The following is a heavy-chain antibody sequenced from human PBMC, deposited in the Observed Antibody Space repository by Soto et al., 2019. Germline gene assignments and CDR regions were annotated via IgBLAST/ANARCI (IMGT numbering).Heavy chain of an antibody. V-gene: IGHV3-23*01. J-gene: IGHJ2*01. CDR2: ITGGGGAT. D-gene: IGHD1-1*01. CDR3: AKFDVDLLEYWYLEL. CDR1: GFTFSAYA. Sequence: EVQLLESGGGLVQPGGSLRLSCAASGFTFSAYAMGWVRLAPGKGLKWVSTITGGGGATHYADSVKGRFTISRDDSKNTLYAQMNSLRAEHTAVYYCAKFDVDLLEYWYLELWGCGTLVTVSS.